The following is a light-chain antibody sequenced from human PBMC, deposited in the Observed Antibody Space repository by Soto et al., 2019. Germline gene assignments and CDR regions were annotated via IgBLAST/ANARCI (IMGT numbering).Light chain of an antibody. V-gene: IGKV3-11*01. J-gene: IGKJ1*01. Sequence: EIVLTQSPATLSLSPGEKATLSCRASQNINTYLGWYQQKPGQAPRLLIYDAANRATGVPARFSGSGSGTGFTLTISRLEPEDFALYYCQQYGRSPTTFGQGTKV. CDR3: QQYGRSPTT. CDR1: QNINTY. CDR2: DAA.